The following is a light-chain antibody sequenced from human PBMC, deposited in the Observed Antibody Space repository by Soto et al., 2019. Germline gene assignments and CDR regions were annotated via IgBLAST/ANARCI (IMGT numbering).Light chain of an antibody. CDR1: SSDVGGYDY. J-gene: IGLJ2*01. V-gene: IGLV2-14*01. Sequence: ALTQPASVSGSPGQSITISCTGTSSDVGGYDYVSWYQQYAGKAPKLTIYNVRNRPSGVSNRFSGSKSGNTASLTISGLQPEDEADYFCSSYTNSGTVLFGGGTKLTVL. CDR3: SSYTNSGTVL. CDR2: NVR.